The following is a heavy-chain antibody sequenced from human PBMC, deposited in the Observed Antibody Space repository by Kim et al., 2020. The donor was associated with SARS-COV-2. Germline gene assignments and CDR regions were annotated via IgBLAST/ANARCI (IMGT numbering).Heavy chain of an antibody. CDR1: GFTFSSYA. J-gene: IGHJ4*02. CDR2: IYSGGSST. D-gene: IGHD6-19*01. CDR3: AKAVGGAVGVEGAPYYFDY. V-gene: IGHV3-23*03. Sequence: GGSLRLSCAASGFTFSSYAMSWVRQAPGKGLEWVSVIYSGGSSTYYADSVKGRFTISRDNSKNTLYLQMNSLRAEDTAVYYCAKAVGGAVGVEGAPYYFDYWGQGTLVTVSS.